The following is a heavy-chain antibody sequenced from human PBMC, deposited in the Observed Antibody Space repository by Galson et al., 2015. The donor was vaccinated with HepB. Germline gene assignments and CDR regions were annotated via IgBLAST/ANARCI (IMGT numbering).Heavy chain of an antibody. J-gene: IGHJ4*02. CDR2: INPGDSET. CDR3: ARQVDTAWGY. V-gene: IGHV5-51*01. CDR1: GYNFATYW. Sequence: QSGAEVKKPGESVKISCKGSGYNFATYWIGWVRQMPGKGLEYMGFINPGDSETRYNPSFQGQVTISADRSVTTAYLQWSSVKVLDTAVYFCARQVDTAWGYWGQGTLVTVSS. D-gene: IGHD7-27*01.